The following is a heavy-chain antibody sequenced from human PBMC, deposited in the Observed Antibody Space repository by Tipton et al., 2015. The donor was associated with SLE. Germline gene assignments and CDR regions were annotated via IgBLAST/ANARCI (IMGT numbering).Heavy chain of an antibody. CDR2: IYNSGST. J-gene: IGHJ4*02. D-gene: IGHD6-25*01. CDR3: ARLGYPGDY. V-gene: IGHV4-59*01. CDR1: GGSISSYY. Sequence: TLSLTCTVSGGSISSYYWSWIRQPPGKGLEWIGFIYNSGSTNYNPSLKSRVTISVDTSKNQFSLRLSSVTAADTAVYYCARLGYPGDYWGQGTLVTVS.